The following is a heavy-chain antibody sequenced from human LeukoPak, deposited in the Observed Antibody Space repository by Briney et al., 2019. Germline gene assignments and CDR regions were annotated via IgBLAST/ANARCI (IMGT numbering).Heavy chain of an antibody. D-gene: IGHD3-16*02. CDR1: GYTFTSYG. CDR2: ISAYNGNT. Sequence: ASVKVSCKASGYTFTSYGISWVRQAPGQGLEWMGWISAYNGNTNYAQKLQGRVTMTTDTSTSTAYMELRSLRSDDTAVYYCAREYYDYVWGSYRYPDYWGQGTLVTVSS. CDR3: AREYYDYVWGSYRYPDY. V-gene: IGHV1-18*01. J-gene: IGHJ4*02.